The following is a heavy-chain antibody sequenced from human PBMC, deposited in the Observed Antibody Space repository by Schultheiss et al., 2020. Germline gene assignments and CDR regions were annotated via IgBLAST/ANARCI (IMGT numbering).Heavy chain of an antibody. D-gene: IGHD4-17*01. CDR2: IYYSGST. V-gene: IGHV4-39*02. CDR3: ARDYLDYGDPNYFDY. CDR1: GGSISSSSYY. J-gene: IGHJ4*02. Sequence: SETLSLTCTVSGGSISSSSYYWGWIRQPPGKGLEWIGSIYYSGSTYYNPSLKSRVTISIDTSNNQFSLKLSSVTAADTAVYYCARDYLDYGDPNYFDYWGQGTLVTVSS.